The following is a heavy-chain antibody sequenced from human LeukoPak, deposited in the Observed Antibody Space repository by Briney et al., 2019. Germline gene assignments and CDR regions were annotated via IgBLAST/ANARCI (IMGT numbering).Heavy chain of an antibody. CDR1: GGSFSGYY. J-gene: IGHJ4*02. D-gene: IGHD5-18*01. Sequence: SETLSLTCAVYGGSFSGYYWSWIRQLPGKGLEWIGEINHSGSTNYNPSLKSRVTISVDTSKNQFSLKLSSVTAADTAVYYCARGGQLWLRYWGQGTLVAVSS. CDR2: INHSGST. V-gene: IGHV4-34*01. CDR3: ARGGQLWLRY.